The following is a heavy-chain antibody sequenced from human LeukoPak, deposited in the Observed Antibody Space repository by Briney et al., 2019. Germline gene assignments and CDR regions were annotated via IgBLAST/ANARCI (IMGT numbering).Heavy chain of an antibody. D-gene: IGHD2-2*01. CDR2: ISSGGST. CDR1: GFTFNNYA. V-gene: IGHV3-23*01. CDR3: ATCSTTSCHAFDAFDI. Sequence: GGSLRLSCAAAGFTFNNYAMSWVRQAPGKGLKWVSGISSGGSTYYADSVKGRFTISRDNSKNTLYLQMNSLRAEDTAVYYCATCSTTSCHAFDAFDIWGQGTMVTVSS. J-gene: IGHJ3*02.